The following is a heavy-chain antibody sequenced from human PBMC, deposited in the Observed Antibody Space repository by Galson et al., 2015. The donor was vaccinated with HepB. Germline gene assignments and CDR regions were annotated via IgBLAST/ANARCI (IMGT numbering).Heavy chain of an antibody. J-gene: IGHJ2*01. CDR3: ARDLGIVGARGYWYFDL. D-gene: IGHD1-26*01. CDR2: INPNSGGT. V-gene: IGHV1-2*02. CDR1: GYTFTDYY. Sequence: QSGAEVKKPGESLKISCKASGYTFTDYYMHWVRQAPGQGLEWMGWINPNSGGTNYAQKFQGRVTMTRDTSISTAYMELSRLRSDDTAVYYCARDLGIVGARGYWYFDLWGRGTLVTVSS.